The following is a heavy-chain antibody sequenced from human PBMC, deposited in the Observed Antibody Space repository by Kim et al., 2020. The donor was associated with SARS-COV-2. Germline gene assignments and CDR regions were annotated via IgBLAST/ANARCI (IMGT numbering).Heavy chain of an antibody. D-gene: IGHD6-13*01. V-gene: IGHV4-59*01. CDR3: ARAGMGYSSSWYGGPGAFDI. Sequence: VTISVDTSKNQFSLKLSSVTAADTAVYYCARAGMGYSSSWYGGPGAFDIWGQGTMVTVSS. J-gene: IGHJ3*02.